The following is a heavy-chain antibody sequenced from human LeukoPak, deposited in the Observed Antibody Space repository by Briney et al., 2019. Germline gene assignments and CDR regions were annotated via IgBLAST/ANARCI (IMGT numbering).Heavy chain of an antibody. Sequence: SETLSLTCTVSGGSISSYYWSWIRQPAGKGLEWIGRIYTSGSTNYNPSLKSRVTMSVDTSKNQFSLKLTPVTAADTAVYYCARDRFGYWYFDLWGRGTLVTVSS. V-gene: IGHV4-4*07. CDR3: ARDRFGYWYFDL. J-gene: IGHJ2*01. CDR2: IYTSGST. D-gene: IGHD3-10*01. CDR1: GGSISSYY.